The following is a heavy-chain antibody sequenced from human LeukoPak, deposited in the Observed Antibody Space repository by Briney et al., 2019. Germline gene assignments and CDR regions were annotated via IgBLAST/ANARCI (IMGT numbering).Heavy chain of an antibody. D-gene: IGHD3-10*01. J-gene: IGHJ6*02. Sequence: ASVKVSCKASGYTFTDYYIHWVRQAPGQGLEWMGWINPNSGGTNYAQRFQGRVTMTRDTSISTAYMELSRLKSDDTAVYYCARDGGSGNYYNTYYYYGVDVWGQGTTVTVSS. V-gene: IGHV1-2*02. CDR1: GYTFTDYY. CDR3: ARDGGSGNYYNTYYYYGVDV. CDR2: INPNSGGT.